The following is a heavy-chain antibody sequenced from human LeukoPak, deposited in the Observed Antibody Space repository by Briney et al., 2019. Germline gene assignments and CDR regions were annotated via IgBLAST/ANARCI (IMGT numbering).Heavy chain of an antibody. CDR3: PSPPGFGSGSSH. CDR1: GYTFTIYY. D-gene: IGHD2-15*01. J-gene: IGHJ4*02. CDR2: INPSGGST. V-gene: IGHV1-46*01. Sequence: ASVKVSFKASGYTFTIYYMHWVRQARGQGGEGMGIINPSGGSTSYAQKFQGRVTINRDRYTRTVYMELSSLRSEATAVYSCPSPPGFGSGSSHWGQGTLVTVSS.